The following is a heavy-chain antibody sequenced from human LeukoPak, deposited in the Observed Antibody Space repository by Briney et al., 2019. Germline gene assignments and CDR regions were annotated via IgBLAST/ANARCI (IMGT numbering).Heavy chain of an antibody. CDR2: FYYSGST. V-gene: IGHV4-59*01. CDR1: GGSISNYY. J-gene: IGHJ4*02. CDR3: ARGGITGVLDY. Sequence: PSETLSLTCTVSGGSISNYYWSWIRQPPGKGLEWIGYFYYSGSTNYNPSLKSRVTISVDTSKNQFSLKLSSVTAADTAVYYCARGGITGVLDYWGQGTLVTASS. D-gene: IGHD7-27*01.